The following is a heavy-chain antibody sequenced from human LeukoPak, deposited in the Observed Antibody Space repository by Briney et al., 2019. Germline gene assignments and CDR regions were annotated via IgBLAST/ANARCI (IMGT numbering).Heavy chain of an antibody. CDR3: ARGTGTTVLYYYYGMDV. V-gene: IGHV4-34*01. CDR1: GGSFSGYY. J-gene: IGHJ6*04. D-gene: IGHD1-1*01. CDR2: INHSGST. Sequence: SETLSLTCAVYGGSFSGYYWSWIRQPPGKGLEWIGEINHSGSTNYNPSLKSRVTISVDTSKNQFSLKLSSVTAADTAVYYCARGTGTTVLYYYYGMDVWGKETTVTVSS.